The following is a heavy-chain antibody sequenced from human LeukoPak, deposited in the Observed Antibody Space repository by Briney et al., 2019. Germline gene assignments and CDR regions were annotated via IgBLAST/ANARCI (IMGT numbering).Heavy chain of an antibody. V-gene: IGHV4-39*01. J-gene: IGHJ5*02. CDR3: ARQRYTRGTSYNWFDP. CDR2: IFSSGSA. Sequence: PSGTLSLTCIVSGVSISRSTDYWVWIRQSPVKGLEWIGSIFSSGSAYYNPSLKSRVTISVATSKNQFSLNLSSVTAADTAIYYCARQRYTRGTSYNWFDPWGQGTLVTVSS. CDR1: GVSISRSTDY. D-gene: IGHD2-2*01.